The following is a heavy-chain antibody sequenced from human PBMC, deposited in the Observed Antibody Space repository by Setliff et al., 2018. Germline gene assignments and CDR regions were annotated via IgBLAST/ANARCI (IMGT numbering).Heavy chain of an antibody. CDR2: INTDTGNP. CDR1: GYTFNNYA. CDR3: ARVGTGSLLDP. D-gene: IGHD1-1*01. J-gene: IGHJ5*02. V-gene: IGHV7-4-1*02. Sequence: GASVKVSCKASGYTFNNYAINLVRQAPGQGLEWMGWINTDTGNPTSAQGFTGRFVFSLDTSVSTAYLQISSLKAEDTALYYCARVGTGSLLDPWGQGTLVTVSS.